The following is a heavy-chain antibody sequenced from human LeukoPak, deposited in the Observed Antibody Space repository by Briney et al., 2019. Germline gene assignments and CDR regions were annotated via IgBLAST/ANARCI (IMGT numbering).Heavy chain of an antibody. Sequence: GASVKISCEASGYTFTDYYMHWVQQAPGKGLEWMGRVDPEDGETIYAEKFQGRVTITADTSTDTAYMELSSLRSEDTAVYYCAAGASIAARQLSMLSTDYYYYYMDVWGKGTTVTVSS. D-gene: IGHD6-6*01. CDR3: AAGASIAARQLSMLSTDYYYYYMDV. CDR1: GYTFTDYY. J-gene: IGHJ6*03. CDR2: VDPEDGET. V-gene: IGHV1-69-2*01.